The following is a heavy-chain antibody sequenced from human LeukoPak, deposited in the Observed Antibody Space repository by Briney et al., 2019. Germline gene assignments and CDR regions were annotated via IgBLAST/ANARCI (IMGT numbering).Heavy chain of an antibody. CDR3: AKDADSKYGVYYMDV. CDR2: IRYDGSNK. CDR1: GFTFSSYG. J-gene: IGHJ6*03. V-gene: IGHV3-30*02. D-gene: IGHD4-11*01. Sequence: GGSLRLSCAASGFTFSSYGMHWVRQAPGKGLEWVAFIRYDGSNKYYADSVKGRSTISRDNSKNTLYLQMNSLRAEDTAVYYCAKDADSKYGVYYMDVWGKGTTVTVSS.